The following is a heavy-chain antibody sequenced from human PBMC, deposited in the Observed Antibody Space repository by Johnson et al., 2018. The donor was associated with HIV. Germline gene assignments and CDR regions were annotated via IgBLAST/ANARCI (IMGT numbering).Heavy chain of an antibody. V-gene: IGHV3-13*01. J-gene: IGHJ3*02. CDR3: ARAVCRGGRCYSHDAFDI. Sequence: VQLVESGGGLKQPGGSLILSCAASGFTFSSYDMHWVRQATGKGLEWVSTIGTAGDTYYPGSVKGRFTVSREDAKNSLYLQMNSLRAGDTALYYCARAVCRGGRCYSHDAFDIWGQGTMVTVSS. CDR1: GFTFSSYD. CDR2: IGTAGDT. D-gene: IGHD2-15*01.